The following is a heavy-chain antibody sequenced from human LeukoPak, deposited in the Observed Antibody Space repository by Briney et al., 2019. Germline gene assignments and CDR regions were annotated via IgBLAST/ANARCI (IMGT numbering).Heavy chain of an antibody. Sequence: SETLSLTCTVSGGSISSSSYYWGWIRQPPGKGLEWIGYIYYSGSTNYNPSLKSRVTISVDTSKNQFSLKLSSVTAADTAVYYCARGLQVLGYWGQGTLVTVSS. CDR2: IYYSGST. V-gene: IGHV4-61*05. D-gene: IGHD2-8*02. CDR3: ARGLQVLGY. CDR1: GGSISSSSYY. J-gene: IGHJ4*02.